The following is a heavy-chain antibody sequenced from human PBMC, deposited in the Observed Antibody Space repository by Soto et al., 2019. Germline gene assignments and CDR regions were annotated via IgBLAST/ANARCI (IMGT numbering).Heavy chain of an antibody. D-gene: IGHD5-12*01. Sequence: ASVKVSCKASGYTFTAYYMHWVRQAPGQGLEWMGIINPSGGSTSYAQKFQGRVTMTRDTSTSTVYMELSSLRSEDTAVYYCARGGGSDFPTHNNWFDPWGQGTLVTVSS. V-gene: IGHV1-46*01. J-gene: IGHJ5*02. CDR1: GYTFTAYY. CDR3: ARGGGSDFPTHNNWFDP. CDR2: INPSGGST.